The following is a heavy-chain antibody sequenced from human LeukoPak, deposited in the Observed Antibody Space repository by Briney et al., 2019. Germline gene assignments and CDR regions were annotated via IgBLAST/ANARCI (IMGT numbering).Heavy chain of an antibody. D-gene: IGHD4-23*01. Sequence: PGGSLRLSCTASAAIFSSNAMHWVRQAPGKGLEWVAFIRYDGSSKYYADSVKGRFTISRDNSKNTLYLQMNSLRAEDTAVYYCARLNSGGYYYYYYMDVWGKGTTVTVSS. J-gene: IGHJ6*03. V-gene: IGHV3-30*02. CDR3: ARLNSGGYYYYYYMDV. CDR1: AAIFSSNA. CDR2: IRYDGSSK.